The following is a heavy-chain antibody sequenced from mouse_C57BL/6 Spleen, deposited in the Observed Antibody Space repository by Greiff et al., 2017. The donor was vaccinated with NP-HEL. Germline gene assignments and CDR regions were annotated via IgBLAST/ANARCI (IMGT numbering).Heavy chain of an antibody. CDR2: INPNNGGT. J-gene: IGHJ2*01. D-gene: IGHD2-2*01. CDR3: ASWLGMGWLPYFDY. V-gene: IGHV1-22*01. CDR1: GYTFTDYN. Sequence: VQLQQSGPELVKPGASVKMSCKASGYTFTDYNMHWVKQSHGKSLEWIGYINPNNGGTSYNQKFKGKATLTVNKSSSTASMELRSLTSEDSAVYYCASWLGMGWLPYFDYWGQGTTLTVSS.